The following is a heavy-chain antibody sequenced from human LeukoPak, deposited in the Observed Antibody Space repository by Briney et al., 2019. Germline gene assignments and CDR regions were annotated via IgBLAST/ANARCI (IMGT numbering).Heavy chain of an antibody. CDR1: GYTFTSYY. D-gene: IGHD1-1*01. CDR3: ASQLDNWFDP. J-gene: IGHJ5*02. Sequence: GASVKVSCKASGYTFTSYYMHWVRQAPGQGLEWMGIINPSGGSTSYAQKFQGRVTMTRDTSTSTVYMEPSSLRSEDMAVYYCASQLDNWFDPWGQGTLVTVSS. V-gene: IGHV1-46*01. CDR2: INPSGGST.